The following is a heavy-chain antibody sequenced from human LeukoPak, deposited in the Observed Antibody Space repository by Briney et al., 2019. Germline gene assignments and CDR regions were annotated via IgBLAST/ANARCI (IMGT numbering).Heavy chain of an antibody. CDR1: GFTFSSYA. CDR3: AKDLNYDILTDYFDY. J-gene: IGHJ4*02. CDR2: ISGSGGST. V-gene: IGHV3-23*01. Sequence: PGGSLRLSCAASGFTFSSYAMSWVRQAPGKGLEWVSAISGSGGSTYYADSVKGRFTISRDNSKNTLYLQMNSLRAEDTAVYYCAKDLNYDILTDYFDYWGQGTLVTVSS. D-gene: IGHD3-9*01.